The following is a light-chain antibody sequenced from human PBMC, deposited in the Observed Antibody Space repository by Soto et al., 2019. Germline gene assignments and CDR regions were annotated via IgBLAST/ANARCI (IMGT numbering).Light chain of an antibody. CDR3: QQYYSTWT. CDR1: QSVLYSSNNKNY. Sequence: DIVMTQSPDSLAVSLGERATINCKSSQSVLYSSNNKNYLAWYQQKPGQPPKLLIYWASTRESGVPDRFSGSGSGTDFTLTIGSLQAEDVAVYYCQQYYSTWTFGQGPKVEIK. V-gene: IGKV4-1*01. J-gene: IGKJ1*01. CDR2: WAS.